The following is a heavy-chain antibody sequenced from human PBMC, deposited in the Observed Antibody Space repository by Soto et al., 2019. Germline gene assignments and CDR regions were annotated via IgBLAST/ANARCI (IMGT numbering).Heavy chain of an antibody. Sequence: EVQLVESGGGLVQPGRSLRLSCAASGFTFDDYAMHWVRQAPGKGLEWVSGISWNSGSIGYADSVKGRFTISRDNAKNSLYLQMNSLRAEDTALYYCARDTAGKAAAPGGPYYYYMDVWDKGTTVTVSS. CDR2: ISWNSGSI. D-gene: IGHD6-13*01. J-gene: IGHJ6*03. CDR1: GFTFDDYA. V-gene: IGHV3-9*01. CDR3: ARDTAGKAAAPGGPYYYYMDV.